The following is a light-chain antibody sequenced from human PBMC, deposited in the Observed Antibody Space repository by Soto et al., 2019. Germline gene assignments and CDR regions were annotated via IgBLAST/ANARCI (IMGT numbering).Light chain of an antibody. J-gene: IGLJ2*01. CDR1: SSDVGRYNL. V-gene: IGLV2-14*02. CDR2: EVS. CDR3: SSYTSSSRV. Sequence: QSALTQPASVSGSPGQSITISCTGTSSDVGRYNLVSWHQQHPGKAPKLMIYEVSNRPSGVSNRFSGSKSGNTASLTISGLQAEDEADYYCSSYTSSSRVFGGGTKLTVL.